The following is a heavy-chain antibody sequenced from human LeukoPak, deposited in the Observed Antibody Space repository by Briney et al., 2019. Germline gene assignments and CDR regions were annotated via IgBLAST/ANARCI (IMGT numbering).Heavy chain of an antibody. Sequence: PGRALRLSCAASGFTFSSFGMHWVRQAPGKGLEWVAVISYDGSNKYYADSVKGRLTISRDNSKNTLYLQMNSLRAEDTAVYYCAKDRATVVTFAFDIWGQGTMVTVSS. D-gene: IGHD4-23*01. CDR3: AKDRATVVTFAFDI. CDR2: ISYDGSNK. J-gene: IGHJ3*02. V-gene: IGHV3-30*18. CDR1: GFTFSSFG.